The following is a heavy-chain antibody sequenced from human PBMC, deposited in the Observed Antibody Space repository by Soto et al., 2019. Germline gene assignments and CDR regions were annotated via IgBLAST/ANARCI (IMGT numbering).Heavy chain of an antibody. CDR1: GRSVIGYY. D-gene: IGHD3-10*02. CDR3: AGEVLTSVLAFDI. J-gene: IGHJ3*02. Sequence: QVQLQESGPGLVKPSETLSLICSVSGRSVIGYYWSWIRQPPGKGLEWIGHIYYGGNTNYNPSVKGRVTISVDTTKKHFCLRRSSVTAADTAVYSCAGEVLTSVLAFDIWGQGTMVTVSS. CDR2: IYYGGNT. V-gene: IGHV4-59*02.